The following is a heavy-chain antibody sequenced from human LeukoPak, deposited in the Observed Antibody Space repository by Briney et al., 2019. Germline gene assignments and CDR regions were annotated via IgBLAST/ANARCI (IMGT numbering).Heavy chain of an antibody. Sequence: PGGSLTLSCAAPGFTFSDYQMNWIRQAPGKGLEWVSIISSGGGTIYYADSVKGRFTMSRDNAKNSLYLQMNSLRAEDTALYYCARGRGQRITMVRGVIFYFDYWGQGTLVTVSS. CDR3: ARGRGQRITMVRGVIFYFDY. D-gene: IGHD3-10*01. J-gene: IGHJ4*02. CDR2: ISSGGGTI. CDR1: GFTFSDYQ. V-gene: IGHV3-11*01.